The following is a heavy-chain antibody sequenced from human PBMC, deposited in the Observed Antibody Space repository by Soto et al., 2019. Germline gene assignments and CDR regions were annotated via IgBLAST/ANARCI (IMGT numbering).Heavy chain of an antibody. D-gene: IGHD3-3*01. CDR1: GFTFSSYW. CDR2: IKQGGSEK. CDR3: AKGSYDFWSPPLPDGMDV. J-gene: IGHJ6*02. V-gene: IGHV3-7*01. Sequence: GGSLRLSCAASGFTFSSYWMSWVRQAPGKGLEWVANIKQGGSEKYYVDSVKGRFTISRDNSKNTLYLQMNSLRAEDTAVYYCAKGSYDFWSPPLPDGMDVWGQGTTVTVSS.